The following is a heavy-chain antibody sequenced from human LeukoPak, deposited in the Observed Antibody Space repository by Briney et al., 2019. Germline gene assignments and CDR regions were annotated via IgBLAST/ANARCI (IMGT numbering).Heavy chain of an antibody. CDR1: GFTFSRYS. V-gene: IGHV3-21*01. CDR2: ISSSSSYL. Sequence: GGSLRLSRAASGFTFSRYSMNWVRQAPGKGLEWVSSISSSSSYLYYADSVKGRFTISRDNAKNSPYLQMNSLRAEDTAVDFCWRTVELRVLEWLLCLSLGYWVQGTLVTVSS. J-gene: IGHJ4*02. D-gene: IGHD3-3*01. CDR3: WRTVELRVLEWLLCLSLGY.